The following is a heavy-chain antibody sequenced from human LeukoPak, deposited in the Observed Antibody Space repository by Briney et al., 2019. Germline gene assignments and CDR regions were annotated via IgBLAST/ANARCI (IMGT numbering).Heavy chain of an antibody. V-gene: IGHV4-31*03. Sequence: SQTLSLTCTVSGASFSSGDQYWIWIRQRPGEGLEWIGSIHPSGTLYNNPSLESRVTISIDTSKNQFSLNLNSVTAADTAVYFCSRGLDSRKLGYWGQGTLVTVSS. D-gene: IGHD3-22*01. CDR2: IHPSGTL. J-gene: IGHJ4*02. CDR3: SRGLDSRKLGY. CDR1: GASFSSGDQY.